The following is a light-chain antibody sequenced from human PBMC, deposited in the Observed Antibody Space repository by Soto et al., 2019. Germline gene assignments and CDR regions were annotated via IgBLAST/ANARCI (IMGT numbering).Light chain of an antibody. V-gene: IGKV3-11*01. CDR2: DTS. CDR1: QTISGY. J-gene: IGKJ4*01. Sequence: EIVLTQSPATLSLSPWEIATLSCRASQTISGYLAWYQHKPGQAPRLLIYDTSNRATGIPARFSGSGSGTDFTLTISSLEPEDFAVYYCHQRSNWPLTFGGGTKVDIK. CDR3: HQRSNWPLT.